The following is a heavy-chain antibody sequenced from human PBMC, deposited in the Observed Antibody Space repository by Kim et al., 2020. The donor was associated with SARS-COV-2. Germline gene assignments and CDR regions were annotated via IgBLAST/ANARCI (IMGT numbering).Heavy chain of an antibody. CDR2: ISGSGSNK. J-gene: IGHJ4*02. Sequence: GGSLRLSCTASGFTFSSYAMSWVRQAPGMGLEWVSSISGSGSNKYYSDSLKGRLTISRDNSKNTQYLEMHSLKVEDTAFYYCTKESALFSDSWGQGTLVTVSA. CDR3: TKESALFSDS. V-gene: IGHV3-23*01. D-gene: IGHD3-3*01. CDR1: GFTFSSYA.